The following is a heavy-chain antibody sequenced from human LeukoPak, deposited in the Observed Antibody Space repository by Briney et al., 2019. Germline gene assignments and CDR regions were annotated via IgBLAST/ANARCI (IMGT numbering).Heavy chain of an antibody. Sequence: GGSLRLSCAASGFTFSSYWMSWVRQAPGKGLEWVANINQDGSEKYYVDSVKGRFTISRDSAKNSLYLQMMSLRVEDTAVYFCARFLTGIDDAPHYYYYYGMDVWGQGTTVTVSS. J-gene: IGHJ6*02. CDR1: GFTFSSYW. CDR2: INQDGSEK. V-gene: IGHV3-7*01. CDR3: ARFLTGIDDAPHYYYYYGMDV. D-gene: IGHD3-10*01.